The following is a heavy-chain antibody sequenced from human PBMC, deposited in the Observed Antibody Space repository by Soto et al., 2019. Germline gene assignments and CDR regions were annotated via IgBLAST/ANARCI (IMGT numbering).Heavy chain of an antibody. V-gene: IGHV3-30*18. CDR1: GFTFSSYG. Sequence: PVGSLRLSCAASGFTFSSYGMHWVRQAPGKGLEWVAVISYDGSNKYYADSVKGRFTISRDNSKNTLYLQMNSLRAEDTAVYYCAKDDSSGYYPDYWGQGTLVTVSS. D-gene: IGHD3-22*01. CDR3: AKDDSSGYYPDY. CDR2: ISYDGSNK. J-gene: IGHJ4*02.